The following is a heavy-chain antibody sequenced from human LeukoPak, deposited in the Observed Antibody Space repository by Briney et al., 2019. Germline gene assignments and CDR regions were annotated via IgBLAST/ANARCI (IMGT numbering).Heavy chain of an antibody. D-gene: IGHD3-3*01. V-gene: IGHV3-23*01. CDR1: GLTFSSYA. CDR2: ISGSGGST. J-gene: IGHJ4*02. Sequence: GGSLRLSCAASGLTFSSYAMSWVRQAPGKGLEWVSAISGSGGSTYYADSVKGRFTISRDNSKNTLYLQINSLRAEDTAVYYCATSPTIFGVVTPFDYWGQGTLVTVSS. CDR3: ATSPTIFGVVTPFDY.